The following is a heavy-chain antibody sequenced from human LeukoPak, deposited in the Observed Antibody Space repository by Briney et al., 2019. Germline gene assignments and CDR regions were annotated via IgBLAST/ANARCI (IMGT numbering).Heavy chain of an antibody. CDR2: IRYDGSNE. D-gene: IGHD3-10*01. Sequence: PGGSLRLSCAASGFSFRSYGMHWVRQAPGKGLEWVAFIRYDGSNEYYADSVKGRFTISRDNSKNTLYLQMNSLRAEDTAVYYCARDGGLYSVVLGADYNCFDYWGQGTLVTVSS. CDR3: ARDGGLYSVVLGADYNCFDY. CDR1: GFSFRSYG. V-gene: IGHV3-30*02. J-gene: IGHJ4*02.